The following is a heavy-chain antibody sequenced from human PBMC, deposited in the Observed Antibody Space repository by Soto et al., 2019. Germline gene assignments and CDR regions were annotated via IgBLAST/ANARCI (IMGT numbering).Heavy chain of an antibody. V-gene: IGHV4-39*01. D-gene: IGHD5-12*01. CDR3: ARIGPSEYSGFRAYYYYYMDV. CDR2: IYYSGST. CDR1: GGSISSSSYY. Sequence: QLQLQESGPGLVKPSETLSLTCTVSGGSISSSSYYWGWIRQPPGKGLEWIGSIYYSGSTYYNPSLKSRGTISVDTSKNQFALKLSSVTAADTAVYYCARIGPSEYSGFRAYYYYYMDVWGKGTTVTVSS. J-gene: IGHJ6*03.